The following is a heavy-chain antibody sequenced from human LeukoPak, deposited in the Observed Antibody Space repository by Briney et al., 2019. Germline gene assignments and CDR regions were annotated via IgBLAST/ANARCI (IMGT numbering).Heavy chain of an antibody. CDR3: ARGLSSGWYTVP. CDR1: GGSFSGYY. D-gene: IGHD6-19*01. J-gene: IGHJ5*02. V-gene: IGHV4-34*01. CDR2: INHSGST. Sequence: PSETLSLTFAVYGGSFSGYYWSWIRQPPGKGLEWIGEINHSGSTNYNPSLKSRVTISVDTSKNQFSLKLSSVTAADTAVYYCARGLSSGWYTVPWGQGTLVTVSS.